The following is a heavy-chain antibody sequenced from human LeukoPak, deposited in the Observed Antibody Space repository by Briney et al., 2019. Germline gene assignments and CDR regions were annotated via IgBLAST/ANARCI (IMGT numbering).Heavy chain of an antibody. CDR3: ARGTYYYDSSGYQYYFDY. Sequence: SETLSLTCTVSGGSISCGDYYWSWIRQPPGKGLEWIGYIYHSGSTYYNPSLKSRVTISVDRSKNQFSLKLSSVTAADTAVYYCARGTYYYDSSGYQYYFDYWGQGTLVTVSS. V-gene: IGHV4-30-2*01. J-gene: IGHJ4*02. CDR2: IYHSGST. CDR1: GGSISCGDYY. D-gene: IGHD3-22*01.